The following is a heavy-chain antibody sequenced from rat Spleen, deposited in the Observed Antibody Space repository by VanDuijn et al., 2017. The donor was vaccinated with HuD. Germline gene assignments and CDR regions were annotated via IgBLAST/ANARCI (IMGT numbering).Heavy chain of an antibody. CDR1: GFTFSDYN. Sequence: EVQLVESGGGLVQPGRSLKLSCAASGFTFSDYNMAWVRQAPKKGLEWVATISYDGSSTYYRDSVKGRFTISRDNAKSTLYLQMDSLRSEDTATYYCARLGYPGMDFDYWGQGVMVTVSS. D-gene: IGHD1-4*01. V-gene: IGHV5-7*01. CDR3: ARLGYPGMDFDY. CDR2: ISYDGSST. J-gene: IGHJ2*01.